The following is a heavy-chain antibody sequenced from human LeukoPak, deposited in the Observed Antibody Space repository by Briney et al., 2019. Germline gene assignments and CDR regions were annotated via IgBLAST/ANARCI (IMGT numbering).Heavy chain of an antibody. CDR1: GGSISSYQ. J-gene: IGHJ5*02. V-gene: IGHV4-59*12. D-gene: IGHD3-10*01. CDR3: AGHDYYGSGSYR. CDR2: MYYSGST. Sequence: SETLSLTCTASGGSISSYQWSWIRQPPGKGLEWIGYMYYSGSTKYNPSLESRVTISGDTSKNQFSLKLISVTAADAAVYYCAGHDYYGSGSYRWGQGTLVTVSS.